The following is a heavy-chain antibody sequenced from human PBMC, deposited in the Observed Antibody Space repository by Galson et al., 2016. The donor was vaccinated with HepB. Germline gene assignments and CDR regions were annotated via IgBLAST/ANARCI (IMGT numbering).Heavy chain of an antibody. D-gene: IGHD2-2*01. J-gene: IGHJ6*02. Sequence: SLRLSCAASGFTFSSYGMHWVRQAPGKGLEWVAIIWYDGSDKYYADSVKGRFTISRDNSKNTLYLQMNSLRAADTAVYYCARDPQYQLTNYYYYGMDVWGQGTTVTV. V-gene: IGHV3-33*08. CDR2: IWYDGSDK. CDR3: ARDPQYQLTNYYYYGMDV. CDR1: GFTFSSYG.